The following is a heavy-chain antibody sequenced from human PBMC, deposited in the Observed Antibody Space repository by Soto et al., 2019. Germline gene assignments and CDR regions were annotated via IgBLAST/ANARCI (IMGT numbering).Heavy chain of an antibody. D-gene: IGHD7-27*01. J-gene: IGHJ2*01. Sequence: QVTLKESGPVLVKPTETLTLTCAVSGFSLSNAGLGVSWIRQPPGKALEWLAHIFSNDEKAYSTSLKSSLTIPKDTSKSQVVLTMTNVDPVDTGTYYCERMLWVNWGRDPYWYFDLWGRGTPVTVSS. CDR1: GFSLSNAGLG. V-gene: IGHV2-26*01. CDR2: IFSNDEK. CDR3: ERMLWVNWGRDPYWYFDL.